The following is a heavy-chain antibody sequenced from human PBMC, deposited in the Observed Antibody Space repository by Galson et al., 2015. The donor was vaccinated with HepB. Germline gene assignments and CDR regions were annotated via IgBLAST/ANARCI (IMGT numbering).Heavy chain of an antibody. CDR3: ARGLGYCSGGSCYSGWEPDDFDY. CDR1: GFTFSSYG. CDR2: IWYDGSNK. Sequence: SLRLSCAASGFTFSSYGMHWVRQAPGKGLEWVAVIWYDGSNKYYADSVKGRFTISRDNSKNTLYLKMNSLRAEDTAVYYCARGLGYCSGGSCYSGWEPDDFDYWGQGTLVTVSS. V-gene: IGHV3-33*01. J-gene: IGHJ4*02. D-gene: IGHD2-15*01.